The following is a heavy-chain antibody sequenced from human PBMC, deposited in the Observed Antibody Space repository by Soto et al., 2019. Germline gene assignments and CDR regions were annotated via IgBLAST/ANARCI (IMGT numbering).Heavy chain of an antibody. J-gene: IGHJ4*02. Sequence: QLQLQESGPGLVKPSETLSLTCTVSGGSISSSSYYWGWIRQPPGKGLEWIGNIYYSGSTYYNPSLKSRATISVDTSKNQFSLKLSSVTAADTAVYYCARFHDYGDRGSYFDYWGQGTLVTVSS. V-gene: IGHV4-39*01. CDR1: GGSISSSSYY. CDR2: IYYSGST. D-gene: IGHD4-17*01. CDR3: ARFHDYGDRGSYFDY.